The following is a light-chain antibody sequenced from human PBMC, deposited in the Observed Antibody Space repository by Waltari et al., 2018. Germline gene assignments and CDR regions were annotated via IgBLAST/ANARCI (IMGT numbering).Light chain of an antibody. J-gene: IGKJ4*01. CDR2: GAS. CDR3: QQYVNSPLT. Sequence: EIVLTQSPGTLSLSPGERATLSCRTSQSVSSTYIAWYQQKPGQTPRLLIYGASNRATGIPDRFSGSGSGTDFTLTISRLEPEDSAVYYCQQYVNSPLTFGGGTKVEIK. CDR1: QSVSSTY. V-gene: IGKV3-20*01.